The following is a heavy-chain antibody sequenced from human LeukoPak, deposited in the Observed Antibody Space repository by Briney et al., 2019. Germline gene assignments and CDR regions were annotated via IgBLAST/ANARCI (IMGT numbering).Heavy chain of an antibody. V-gene: IGHV5-51*01. CDR1: GYSFTSYW. D-gene: IGHD3-10*01. Sequence: GESLKISCKGSGYSFTSYWIGWVRQMPGKGLEWMGIIYPGDSDTRYSPSFQGQVTISADKSISTAYLQWSSLKASDTAMYYCARPIYYGSGSYYPGLDYWGQGTLVTVSS. J-gene: IGHJ4*02. CDR2: IYPGDSDT. CDR3: ARPIYYGSGSYYPGLDY.